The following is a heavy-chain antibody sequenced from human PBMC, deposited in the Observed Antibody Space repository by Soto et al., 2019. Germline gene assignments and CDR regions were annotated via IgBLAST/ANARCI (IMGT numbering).Heavy chain of an antibody. D-gene: IGHD3-16*02. CDR2: ISGSGGST. CDR3: AKDSIMITFGGVIALGY. V-gene: IGHV3-23*01. CDR1: GFTFSSYA. J-gene: IGHJ4*02. Sequence: GGSLRLSCAASGFTFSSYAMSWVRQAPGKGLEWVSAISGSGGSTYYADSVKGRFTISRDNSKNTLYLQMNSLRAEDTAVYYCAKDSIMITFGGVIALGYWGQGTLVTVSS.